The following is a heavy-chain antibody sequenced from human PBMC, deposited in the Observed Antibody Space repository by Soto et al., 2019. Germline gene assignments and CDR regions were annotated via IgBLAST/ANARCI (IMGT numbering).Heavy chain of an antibody. V-gene: IGHV3-30*18. J-gene: IGHJ6*02. CDR3: AKGFYDILTGYYNNYGMDV. CDR2: ISYDGSNK. Sequence: PGGSLRRSSPPSGFTFSSYGLHRIRQAPGRGLEWVAVISYDGSNKYYADSVKGRFTISRDNSKNTLYLQMNSLRAEDTAVYYCAKGFYDILTGYYNNYGMDVWGQGT. D-gene: IGHD3-9*01. CDR1: GFTFSSYG.